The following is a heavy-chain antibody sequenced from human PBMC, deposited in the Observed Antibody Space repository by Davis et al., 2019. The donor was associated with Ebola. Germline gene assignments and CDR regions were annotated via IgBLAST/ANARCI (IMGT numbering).Heavy chain of an antibody. CDR2: IYYSGST. V-gene: IGHV4-38-2*01. CDR1: GFTLNNAW. Sequence: GSLRLSCVASGFTLNNAWMSWVRQPPGKGLEWIGSIYYSGSTYYNPSLKSRVTISVDTSKNQFSLKLSSVTAADTAVYYCARRPPGYDSSGYYWGGFDYWGQGTLVTVSS. J-gene: IGHJ4*02. CDR3: ARRPPGYDSSGYYWGGFDY. D-gene: IGHD3-22*01.